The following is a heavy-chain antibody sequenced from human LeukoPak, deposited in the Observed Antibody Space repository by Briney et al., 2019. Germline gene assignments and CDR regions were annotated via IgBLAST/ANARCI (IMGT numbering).Heavy chain of an antibody. CDR3: ARDKVHSSSWDGGWFDP. V-gene: IGHV3-20*04. D-gene: IGHD6-13*01. J-gene: IGHJ5*02. CDR1: GFTFDDYG. Sequence: GGSLRLSCAASGFTFDDYGMSWVRQAPGKGLECVSGINWNGGSTGYADSVKGRFTISRDNAKNSLYLQMNSLRAEDTALYYCARDKVHSSSWDGGWFDPWGQGTLVTVSS. CDR2: INWNGGST.